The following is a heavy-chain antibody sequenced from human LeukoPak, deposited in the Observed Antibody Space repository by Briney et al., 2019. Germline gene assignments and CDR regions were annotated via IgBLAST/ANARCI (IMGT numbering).Heavy chain of an antibody. CDR3: AKAVVGAVAFDY. CDR1: GFPFSSYP. J-gene: IGHJ4*01. V-gene: IGHV3-23*01. CDR2: ITGSGGGT. D-gene: IGHD1-26*01. Sequence: GGSLTLSCAASGFPFSSYPMSWVRQAPGKGLEWVSTITGSGGGTSYADSVKGRFTISRDNSKNTLYLQMNSLRAEDTAVYYCAKAVVGAVAFDYWGHGTLVTVSS.